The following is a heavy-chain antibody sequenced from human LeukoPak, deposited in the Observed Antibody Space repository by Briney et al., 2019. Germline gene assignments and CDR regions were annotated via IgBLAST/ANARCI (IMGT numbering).Heavy chain of an antibody. V-gene: IGHV3-53*01. CDR2: IYSGGST. Sequence: GGSLRLSCAASGFTVSSNYMSWVRQAPGKGLEWVSVIYSGGSTYYADSVKGRFTISRDNAKDTLYLQMNSLRAEDTAVYYCARDLTGWYDYWGQGTLVTVSS. J-gene: IGHJ4*02. CDR1: GFTVSSNY. D-gene: IGHD6-19*01. CDR3: ARDLTGWYDY.